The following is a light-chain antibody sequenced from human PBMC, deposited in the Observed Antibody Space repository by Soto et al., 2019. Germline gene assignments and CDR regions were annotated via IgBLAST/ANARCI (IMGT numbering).Light chain of an antibody. CDR2: KAS. V-gene: IGKV1-5*03. J-gene: IGKJ1*01. CDR3: QHYDSYSEA. Sequence: DIQMTQSPSTLSGSVGDRVTITCRASQTISSWLAWYQQKPGKAPKLLIYKASTLKSGVPSRFSGSGSGTEFTLTISIRQHVDFSTYYCQHYDSYSEALGQKTKVNLK. CDR1: QTISSW.